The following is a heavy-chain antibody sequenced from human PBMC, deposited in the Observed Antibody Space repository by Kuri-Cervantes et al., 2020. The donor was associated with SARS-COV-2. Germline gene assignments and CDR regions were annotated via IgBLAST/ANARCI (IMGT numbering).Heavy chain of an antibody. CDR1: GFTFGDYA. CDR2: IRSKAYGGTT. Sequence: GESLKISCTASGFTFGDYAMSWVRQAPGKGLEWVGFIRSKAYGGTTEYAASVKGRFTISRDDSKSIAYLQMNSLRAEDTAVYYCAKGAPYDGSGSFPRYFDLWGRGTLVTVSS. V-gene: IGHV3-49*04. J-gene: IGHJ2*01. CDR3: AKGAPYDGSGSFPRYFDL. D-gene: IGHD3-10*01.